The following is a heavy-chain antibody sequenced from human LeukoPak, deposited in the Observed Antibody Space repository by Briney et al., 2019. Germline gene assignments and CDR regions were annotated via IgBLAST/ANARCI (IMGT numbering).Heavy chain of an antibody. CDR2: IYPDDADT. J-gene: IGHJ4*02. V-gene: IGHV5-51*01. CDR1: GYSFTSYW. Sequence: GESPKISCKVSGYSFTSYWIAWVRQMPGKGLEWMGIIYPDDADTTYSPSFEGQVTFSVDRFVSTAYLHWSSLKASDTAMYYCARQGELGVAGYDYWGQGTRVTVSS. CDR3: ARQGELGVAGYDY. D-gene: IGHD6-19*01.